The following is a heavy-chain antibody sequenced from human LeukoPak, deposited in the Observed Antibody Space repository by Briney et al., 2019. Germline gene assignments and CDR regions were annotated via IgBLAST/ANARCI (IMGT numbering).Heavy chain of an antibody. CDR3: ARETGRLVSRFRYMDV. D-gene: IGHD3-9*01. Sequence: SVKVSCKASGYTFTGYYMHWVRQAPGQGLEWMGGIIPIFGTANYAQKFQGRVTITTDESTSTAYMELSSLRSEDTAVYYCARETGRLVSRFRYMDVWGKGTTVTVSS. CDR1: GYTFTGYY. V-gene: IGHV1-69*05. J-gene: IGHJ6*03. CDR2: IIPIFGTA.